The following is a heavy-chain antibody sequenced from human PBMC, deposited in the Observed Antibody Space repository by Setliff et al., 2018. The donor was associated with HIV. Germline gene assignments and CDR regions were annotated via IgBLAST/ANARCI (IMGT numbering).Heavy chain of an antibody. V-gene: IGHV3-21*01. CDR3: ARADIVATYYFDY. Sequence: GGSLRLSCAASGSTFSSYSMNWVRQAPGKGLEWVSSISSSSSYIYYADSVKGRFTISRDNAKNSLYLQMNSLRAEDTAVYYCARADIVATYYFDYWGQGTLVTVSS. CDR2: ISSSSSYI. CDR1: GSTFSSYS. D-gene: IGHD5-12*01. J-gene: IGHJ4*02.